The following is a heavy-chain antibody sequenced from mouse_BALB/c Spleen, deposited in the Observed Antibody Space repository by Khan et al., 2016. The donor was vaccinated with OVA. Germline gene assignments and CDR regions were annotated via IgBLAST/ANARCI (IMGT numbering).Heavy chain of an antibody. D-gene: IGHD2-14*01. CDR2: INPSNGYT. CDR1: GYTFTSYT. J-gene: IGHJ3*01. CDR3: VRDGAYHRNDGWFAY. Sequence: QVQLKQSGAELARPGASVKMSCKASGYTFTSYTIHWIKKRPGQGLEWIGYINPSNGYTNYNQKFKDKVTLTTDKSSTTAYLQLNSLTSDDSAVYNCVRDGAYHRNDGWFAYWGQGTLVTVSA. V-gene: IGHV1-4*01.